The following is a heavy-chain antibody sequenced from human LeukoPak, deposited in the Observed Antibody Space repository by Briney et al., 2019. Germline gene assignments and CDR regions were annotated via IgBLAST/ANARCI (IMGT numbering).Heavy chain of an antibody. CDR3: ATGGSYYYSH. CDR1: GFSFRTYG. CDR2: AYGDGSAK. V-gene: IGHV3-33*01. D-gene: IGHD3-10*01. Sequence: GGSLRLSCAASGFSFRTYGMHWVRQAPGKGLEWVAVAYGDGSAKYYIDSVRGRFTISKDISKNTLYVQMNSLRAEDTAVYYCATGGSYYYSHWGQGTLVTVSS. J-gene: IGHJ1*01.